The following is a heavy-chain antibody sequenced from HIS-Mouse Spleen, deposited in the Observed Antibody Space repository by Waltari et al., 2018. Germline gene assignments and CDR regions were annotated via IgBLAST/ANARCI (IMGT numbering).Heavy chain of an antibody. CDR3: ARGHDYSNYFDY. CDR2: MHPHSGNT. V-gene: IGHV1-8*01. J-gene: IGHJ4*02. D-gene: IGHD4-4*01. CDR1: GYTFTSYD. Sequence: QVQLVQSGAEVKKPGASVKVSCKASGYTFTSYDINWVRQATGQGLEWMGLMHPHSGNTGYAQKFQGRVTMTRNTSISTAYMELSSLRSEDTAVYYCARGHDYSNYFDYWGQGTLVTVSS.